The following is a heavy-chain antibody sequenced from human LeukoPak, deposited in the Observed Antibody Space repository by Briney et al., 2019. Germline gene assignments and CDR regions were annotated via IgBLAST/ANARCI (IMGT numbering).Heavy chain of an antibody. Sequence: GGSLRLSCAASGFTFSSYEMNWVRQAPGKGLEWVSYISSSGSTIYYADSVKGRFTISRDNAKNSLYLQMNSLRAEDTAVYYCARAVDYYDAFDIWGQGTMVTVSS. CDR1: GFTFSSYE. CDR3: ARAVDYYDAFDI. D-gene: IGHD3-10*01. CDR2: ISSSGSTI. J-gene: IGHJ3*02. V-gene: IGHV3-48*03.